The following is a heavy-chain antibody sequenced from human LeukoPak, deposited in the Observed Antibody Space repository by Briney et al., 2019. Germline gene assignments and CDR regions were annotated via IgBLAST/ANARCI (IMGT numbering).Heavy chain of an antibody. CDR3: TTDRREGSYYNFDY. Sequence: PGGSLRLSCAASGFTFSKAWMSWVRQAPGKGLEWVGRIKSKTVGGTTDYAAPVKGRFTISRDDSKSTLYLQMNSLKTEDTAVYYCTTDRREGSYYNFDYWGQGTLVTVSS. V-gene: IGHV3-15*01. CDR2: IKSKTVGGTT. J-gene: IGHJ4*02. D-gene: IGHD1-26*01. CDR1: GFTFSKAW.